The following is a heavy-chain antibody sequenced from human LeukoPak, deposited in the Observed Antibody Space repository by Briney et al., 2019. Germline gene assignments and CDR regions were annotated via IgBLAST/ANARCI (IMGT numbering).Heavy chain of an antibody. Sequence: GGSLRLSCAASGFTFSSYAMSWVRQAPGKGLEWVSAISGSGGSTYYADSVKGRFTISRDNSKNTLYLQMNSLRAEDTAVYYCAKDRSESYYWYWFDPWGQGTLVTVSS. CDR1: GFTFSSYA. D-gene: IGHD1-26*01. J-gene: IGHJ5*02. CDR3: AKDRSESYYWYWFDP. CDR2: ISGSGGST. V-gene: IGHV3-23*01.